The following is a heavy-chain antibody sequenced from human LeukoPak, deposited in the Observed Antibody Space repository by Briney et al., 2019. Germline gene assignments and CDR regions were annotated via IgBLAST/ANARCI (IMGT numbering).Heavy chain of an antibody. CDR3: ARERNSGFHY. CDR2: ISSSGSTI. J-gene: IGHJ4*02. Sequence: GGSLRLSCAASGFTFSAYAMSWVRQAPGKGLEWVSYISSSGSTIYYADSVKGRFTISRDNAKNSLYLQMISLRAEDTAVYYCARERNSGFHYWGQGTLVTVSS. D-gene: IGHD2/OR15-2a*01. CDR1: GFTFSAYA. V-gene: IGHV3-11*04.